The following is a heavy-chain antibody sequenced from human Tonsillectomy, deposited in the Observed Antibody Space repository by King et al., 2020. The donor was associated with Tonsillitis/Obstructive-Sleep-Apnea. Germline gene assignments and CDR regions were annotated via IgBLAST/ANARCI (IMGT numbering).Heavy chain of an antibody. J-gene: IGHJ3*02. CDR2: IYWDDDK. D-gene: IGHD3-10*01. V-gene: IGHV2-5*02. Sequence: ITLKESGPTLVKPPQTLTLTCTFSGFSLSTGGVGVGWIRQPPGKALEWLALIYWDDDKHYSPSLKSRLTITKDTLKNQVVLTMTNMDPVDTATYYCARGSYDSDAFDIWGQGTMVTVSS. CDR1: GFSLSTGGVG. CDR3: ARGSYDSDAFDI.